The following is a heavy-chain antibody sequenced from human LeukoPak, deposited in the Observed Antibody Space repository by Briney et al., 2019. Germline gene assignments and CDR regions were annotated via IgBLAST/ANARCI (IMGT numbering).Heavy chain of an antibody. V-gene: IGHV4-30-2*01. CDR2: IYHSGST. CDR3: ATRKYYDFWSGYYDYYYGMDV. D-gene: IGHD3-3*01. CDR1: GGSISSGGYS. J-gene: IGHJ6*02. Sequence: PSETLSLTCAVSGGSISSGGYSWSWIRQPPGKGLEWIGYIYHSGSTNYNPSLKSRVTISVDKSKNQFSLKLSSVTAADTAVYYCATRKYYDFWSGYYDYYYGMDVWGQGTTVTVSS.